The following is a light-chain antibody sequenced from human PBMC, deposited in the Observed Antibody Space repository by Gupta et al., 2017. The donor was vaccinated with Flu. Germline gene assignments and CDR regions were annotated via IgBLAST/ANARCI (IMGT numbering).Light chain of an antibody. CDR1: NRDIGLFDS. CDR3: SAYERGSTWV. CDR2: GVA. V-gene: IGLV2-14*01. Sequence: QSALTQPASVSGSPGQSITISCIEINRDIGLFDSVSWYQQQPGKAPKRWIDGVASRPSGMSNRGSASKSGNNESLNISGLQAEDEADEYCSAYERGSTWVFGGGTRLTVL. J-gene: IGLJ2*01.